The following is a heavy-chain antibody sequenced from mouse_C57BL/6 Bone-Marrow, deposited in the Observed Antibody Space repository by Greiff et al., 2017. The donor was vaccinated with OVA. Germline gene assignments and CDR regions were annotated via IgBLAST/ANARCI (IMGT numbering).Heavy chain of an antibody. J-gene: IGHJ3*01. CDR1: GFTFSSYA. CDR3: ARVYDYDRFAY. D-gene: IGHD2-4*01. CDR2: ISDGGSYT. Sequence: EVKLMESGGGLVKPGGSLKLSCAASGFTFSSYAMSWVRQTPEKRLEWVATISDGGSYTYYPDNVKGRFTISRDNAKNNLYLQMSHLKSEDTAMYYCARVYDYDRFAYWGQGTLVTVSA. V-gene: IGHV5-4*03.